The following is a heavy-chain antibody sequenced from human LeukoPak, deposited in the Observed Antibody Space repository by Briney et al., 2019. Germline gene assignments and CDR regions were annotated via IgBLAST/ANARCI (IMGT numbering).Heavy chain of an antibody. D-gene: IGHD3-10*01. J-gene: IGHJ4*02. CDR3: ARHEGYYGSGSYNY. CDR1: GFTFSSYW. CDR2: INSDGSST. Sequence: PGGSLRLSCAASGFTFSSYWMHWVRQAPGKGLVWVSRINSDGSSTSYADSVKGRFTISRDNAKNTLYLQMNSLRAEDTAVYYCARHEGYYGSGSYNYWGQGTLVTGSS. V-gene: IGHV3-74*01.